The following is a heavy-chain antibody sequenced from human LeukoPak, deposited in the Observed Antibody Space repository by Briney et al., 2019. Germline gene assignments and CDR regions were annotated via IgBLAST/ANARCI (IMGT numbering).Heavy chain of an antibody. CDR3: ASPSYGGNSPIDY. Sequence: ASVKVSCKSSGGTFSSYAMNWVRQAPGQGLEWMGRMMLILGIAKYAQECQVSVTITADRSTSIAYMELSSLRSEETAVYCCASPSYGGNSPIDYWGQGTLVTVSS. CDR2: MMLILGIA. V-gene: IGHV1-69*04. D-gene: IGHD4-23*01. CDR1: GGTFSSYA. J-gene: IGHJ4*02.